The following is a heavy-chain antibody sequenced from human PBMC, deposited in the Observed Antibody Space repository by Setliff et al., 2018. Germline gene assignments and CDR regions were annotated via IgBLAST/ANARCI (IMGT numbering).Heavy chain of an antibody. D-gene: IGHD3-10*01. Sequence: RASVKVSCKASGYTFTSYAMHWVRQAPGQGLEWMGGIIPILGIANYAQKFQGRVTITADKSTSTAYMELSSLRSEDTAVYYCARGIFTMVRAPASQEVPGPYGMDVWGQGTTVTVSS. CDR3: ARGIFTMVRAPASQEVPGPYGMDV. CDR1: GYTFTSYA. CDR2: IIPILGIA. J-gene: IGHJ6*02. V-gene: IGHV1-69*10.